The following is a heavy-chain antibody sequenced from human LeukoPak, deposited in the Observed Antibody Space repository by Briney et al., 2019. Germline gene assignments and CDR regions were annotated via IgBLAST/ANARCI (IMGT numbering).Heavy chain of an antibody. CDR1: GGSISSSPYY. V-gene: IGHV4-39*07. CDR3: AREDISYFDY. J-gene: IGHJ4*02. Sequence: SETLSLTCTVSGGSISSSPYYWGWIRQPPGKGLEWIGTIYYRGSTYSNPSLNSRVTISLDTSKNQFSLKLSSVTAADTAVYYCAREDISYFDYWGQGTLVTVSS. CDR2: IYYRGST.